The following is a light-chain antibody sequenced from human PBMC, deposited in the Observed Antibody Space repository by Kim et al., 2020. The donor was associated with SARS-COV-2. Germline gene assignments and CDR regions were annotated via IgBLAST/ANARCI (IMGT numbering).Light chain of an antibody. CDR3: ETWDSNPWV. V-gene: IGLV4-60*03. Sequence: SVKLTCTLSSGHSSYIIAWHQQQPGKAPRYFMKLEGSGSYNKGSGVPDRFSGSSSGADRYLTISSLQSEDEADYYCETWDSNPWVFGGGTKLTVL. CDR2: LEGSGSY. CDR1: SGHSSYI. J-gene: IGLJ3*02.